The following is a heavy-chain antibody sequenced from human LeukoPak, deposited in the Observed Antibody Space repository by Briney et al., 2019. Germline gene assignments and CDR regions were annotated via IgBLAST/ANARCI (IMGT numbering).Heavy chain of an antibody. D-gene: IGHD3-3*01. CDR2: IYSDGRT. J-gene: IGHJ2*01. Sequence: GGSLRLSCAASGFTFNTYDMSWVRQAPGKGLEWVSVIYSDGRTFYADSVNGRGTISRDNSKNTLYLQMHSLRAGDTAVYYCARRTRSGSTDWYFDLWGRGTLVTVSS. V-gene: IGHV3-53*01. CDR3: ARRTRSGSTDWYFDL. CDR1: GFTFNTYD.